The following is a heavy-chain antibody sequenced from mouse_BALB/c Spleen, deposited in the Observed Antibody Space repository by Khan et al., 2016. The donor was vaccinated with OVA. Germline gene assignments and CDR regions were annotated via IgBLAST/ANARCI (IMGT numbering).Heavy chain of an antibody. V-gene: IGHV3-2*02. J-gene: IGHJ3*01. CDR1: GYSITSDYA. CDR3: ARWFAY. Sequence: EVQLQESGPGLVKPSQSLSLTCTVTGYSITSDYAWNWIRQFPGNKLEWMGYINYSGGTSYPPSLKSRIFITQDTTKKQFFLQLNSVTTEDSATYYCARWFAYWGQGTLVTVS. CDR2: INYSGGT.